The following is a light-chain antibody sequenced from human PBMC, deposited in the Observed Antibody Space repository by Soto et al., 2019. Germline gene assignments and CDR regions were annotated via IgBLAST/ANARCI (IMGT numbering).Light chain of an antibody. CDR2: GAS. CDR3: QQYGNSPWT. Sequence: EIVLTQSPGTLSLSPGERATLSWRASQSVSSSYLAWYQQKPGQAPRLLIYGASSRATGIPDRFSGSGSGTDFTLTISRLEPEDFAVYYCQQYGNSPWTFGQGTKVDIK. V-gene: IGKV3-20*01. CDR1: QSVSSSY. J-gene: IGKJ1*01.